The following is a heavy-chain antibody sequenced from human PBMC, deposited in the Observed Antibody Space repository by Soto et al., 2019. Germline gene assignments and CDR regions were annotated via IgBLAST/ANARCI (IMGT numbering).Heavy chain of an antibody. D-gene: IGHD3-22*01. CDR1: GGSFSGYY. V-gene: IGHV4-34*01. CDR2: INHSGST. Sequence: PSETLSLTCAVYGGSFSGYYWSWIRQPPGKGLEWIGEINHSGSTNYNPSLKSRVTISVDTPKNQFSLKLSSVTAADTAVYYCGSHHLPGYYHFDYWGQGTLVTVSS. CDR3: GSHHLPGYYHFDY. J-gene: IGHJ4*02.